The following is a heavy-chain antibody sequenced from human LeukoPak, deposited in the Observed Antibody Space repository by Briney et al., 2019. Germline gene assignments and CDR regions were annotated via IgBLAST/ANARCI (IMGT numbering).Heavy chain of an antibody. D-gene: IGHD3-9*01. Sequence: SETLSLTCTVSGGSISSYYWSWIRQPAGKGLEWIGRIYTSGSTNYNPSLKSRVTMSVDTSKNQFSLKLSSVTAADTAVYYCAREPIYDILTGYYIDYWGQGTLVTVSS. CDR1: GGSISSYY. V-gene: IGHV4-4*07. J-gene: IGHJ4*02. CDR3: AREPIYDILTGYYIDY. CDR2: IYTSGST.